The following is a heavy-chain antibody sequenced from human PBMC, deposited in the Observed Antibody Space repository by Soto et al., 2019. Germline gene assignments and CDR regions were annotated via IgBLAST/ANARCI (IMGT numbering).Heavy chain of an antibody. J-gene: IGHJ4*02. V-gene: IGHV4-34*01. CDR3: ARVARPYYYDSSGYYYLGY. D-gene: IGHD3-22*01. Sequence: PSETLSLTCAVYGGSFSGYYWSWIRQPPGKGLEWIGEINHSGSTNYNPSLKSRVTISVDTSKNQFSLKLSSVTAADTAVYYCARVARPYYYDSSGYYYLGYWGQGTLVTVSS. CDR1: GGSFSGYY. CDR2: INHSGST.